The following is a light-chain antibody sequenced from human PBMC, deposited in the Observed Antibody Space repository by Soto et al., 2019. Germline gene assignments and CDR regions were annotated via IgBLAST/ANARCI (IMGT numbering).Light chain of an antibody. CDR1: SSDVGTYSL. V-gene: IGLV2-23*01. CDR3: CSYAGSSTDV. J-gene: IGLJ1*01. Sequence: QSVLTQPASVSGSPGQSITISCTGASSDVGTYSLVSWYQQHPGKAPKLMIYEGSKRPSGVSNRFSGSKSGNTASLTISGLQAEDEADYYCCSYAGSSTDVFGIGTKLTVL. CDR2: EGS.